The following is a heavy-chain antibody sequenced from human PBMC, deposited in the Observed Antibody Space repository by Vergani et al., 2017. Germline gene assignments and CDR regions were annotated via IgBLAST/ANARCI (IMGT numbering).Heavy chain of an antibody. CDR1: GGSVSSGSYY. CDR3: ARVLSPGAFDI. Sequence: QVQLQESGPGLVKPSETLSLTCTVSGGSVSSGSYYWSWIRQPPGKGLEWIGYIYYSGSTSYNPSLKSRVTISVDTSKNQFSLKLSSVTAADTAVYYCARVLSPGAFDIWGQGTMVTVSS. J-gene: IGHJ3*02. V-gene: IGHV4-61*01. CDR2: IYYSGST.